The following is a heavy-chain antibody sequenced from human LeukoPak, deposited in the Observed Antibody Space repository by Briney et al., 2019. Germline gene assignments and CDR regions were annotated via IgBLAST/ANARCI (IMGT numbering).Heavy chain of an antibody. CDR2: IKQDGSEK. D-gene: IGHD6-13*01. J-gene: IGHJ5*02. V-gene: IGHV3-7*01. Sequence: GGSLRLSCAASGFTFSNYWMSWVRQAPGKGLEWVANIKQDGSEKNYVDSVKGRFTISRDNARNSLYLEMNRLRAEDTAVYYCARDNGIEAPGNSDHWGQGTLVTVSS. CDR3: ARDNGIEAPGNSDH. CDR1: GFTFSNYW.